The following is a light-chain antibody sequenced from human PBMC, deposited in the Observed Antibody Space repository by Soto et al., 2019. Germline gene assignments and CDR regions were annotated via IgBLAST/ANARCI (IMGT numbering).Light chain of an antibody. Sequence: QSVLTQPPSVSGAPGQRVTFSCTGSSSNIGAGYDVHWYQQVPGTAPKLLIYGNSNRPSGVSDRFSGSKSGTSASLAITGLQAEDEADYYCQSYDNSLSGPVFGGGTKLTVL. CDR1: SSNIGAGYD. CDR3: QSYDNSLSGPV. V-gene: IGLV1-40*01. CDR2: GNS. J-gene: IGLJ2*01.